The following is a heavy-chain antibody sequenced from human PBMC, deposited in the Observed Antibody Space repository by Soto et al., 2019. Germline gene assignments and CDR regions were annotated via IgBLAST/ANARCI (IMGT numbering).Heavy chain of an antibody. J-gene: IGHJ6*02. CDR1: GFTFSSYA. D-gene: IGHD2-8*01. V-gene: IGHV3-30-3*01. CDR3: ARDRLMVYAIPGGSYYGMDV. CDR2: ISYDGSNK. Sequence: GGSLRLSCAASGFTFSSYAMHWVRQAPGKGLEWVAVISYDGSNKYYADSVKGRFTISRDNSKNTLYLQMNSLRAEDTAVYYCARDRLMVYAIPGGSYYGMDVWGQGTTVTVSS.